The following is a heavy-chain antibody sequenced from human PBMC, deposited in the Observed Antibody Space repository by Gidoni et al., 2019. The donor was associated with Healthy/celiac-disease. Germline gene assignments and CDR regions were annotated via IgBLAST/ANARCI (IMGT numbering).Heavy chain of an antibody. CDR1: GFTFDYYA. CDR3: AKVSGYYHGGIDY. D-gene: IGHD3-22*01. Sequence: EVPLVESEGGLVQPGRSLRLSCAAFGFTFDYYAIHWVRQAPGKGLEWVSGISWNSGSIGYADSVKGRFTISRDNAKNSLYLQMNSLRAEDTALYYCAKVSGYYHGGIDYWGQGTLVTVSS. CDR2: ISWNSGSI. V-gene: IGHV3-9*01. J-gene: IGHJ4*02.